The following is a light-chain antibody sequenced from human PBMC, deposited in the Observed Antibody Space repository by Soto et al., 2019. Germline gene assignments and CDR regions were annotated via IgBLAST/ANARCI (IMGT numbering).Light chain of an antibody. CDR2: GAS. Sequence: EMVLTPSPATLSLSPGERVTLSCRASESVSSNLAWYQQKPGQAPRLLIYGASTRATGIPARFSGSGSGTEFTLTISSLQSEDFAVYYCQQYNNWPHITFGQGTRLEIK. CDR3: QQYNNWPHIT. CDR1: ESVSSN. J-gene: IGKJ5*01. V-gene: IGKV3-15*01.